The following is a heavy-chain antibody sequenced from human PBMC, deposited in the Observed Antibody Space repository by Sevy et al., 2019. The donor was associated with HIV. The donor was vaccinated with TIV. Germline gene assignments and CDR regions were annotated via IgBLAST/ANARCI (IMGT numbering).Heavy chain of an antibody. CDR2: LSFGCGKI. J-gene: IGHJ4*02. V-gene: IGHV3-21*04. Sequence: GGSLRLSCAASGFAFYEYSMSWIRQAPGKGLERVATLSFGCGKINYADSVKGRFTMTRDNSKNSFYLQMDNFRVEDTALYYCERVWNYSPHDYWGQGPRVTASA. CDR1: GFAFYEYS. D-gene: IGHD3-10*01. CDR3: ERVWNYSPHDY.